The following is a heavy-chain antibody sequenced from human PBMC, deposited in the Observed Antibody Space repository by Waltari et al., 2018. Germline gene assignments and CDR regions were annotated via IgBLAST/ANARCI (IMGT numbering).Heavy chain of an antibody. V-gene: IGHV4-61*02. D-gene: IGHD3-9*01. CDR3: ARDEARYYDIMTGGGYYGLDV. CDR1: GGSNSSGSIY. CDR2: IFTSGST. J-gene: IGHJ6*02. Sequence: QVQLQESGPGLVRPSQTLSLTCTVSGGSNSSGSIYWTWIRQPAGKGLEWVGHIFTSGSTKYNPSLKSRVSVSLDTSENQFSLRLSSVTAADTAVYYCARDEARYYDIMTGGGYYGLDVWGQGTTVTVSS.